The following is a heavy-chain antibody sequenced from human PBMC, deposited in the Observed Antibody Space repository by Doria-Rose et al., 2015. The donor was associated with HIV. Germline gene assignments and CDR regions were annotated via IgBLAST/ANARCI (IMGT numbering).Heavy chain of an antibody. CDR1: GVSLSSPGMG. Sequence: QITLKESGPVLVKPTETLTLTCTVSGVSLSSPGMGVSWIRQPPGKVLGWLANIFSDDERSYKTSLKSRLTISRGTSKSQVVLTMTDMDPADTATYYCARIKSSRWYHKYYFDFWGQRTLVIVSA. CDR3: ARIKSSRWYHKYYFDF. J-gene: IGHJ4*02. D-gene: IGHD6-13*01. CDR2: IFSDDER. V-gene: IGHV2-26*01.